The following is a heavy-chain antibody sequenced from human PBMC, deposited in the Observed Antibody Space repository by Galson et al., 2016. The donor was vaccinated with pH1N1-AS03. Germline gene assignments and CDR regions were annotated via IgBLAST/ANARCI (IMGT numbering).Heavy chain of an antibody. D-gene: IGHD1-26*01. V-gene: IGHV1-69*04. CDR1: GGSFSRYG. CDR3: ARSIVGTSQDAYGIDV. Sequence: SVKVSCKASGGSFSRYGISWVRQAPGQGLEWMGRIIPMYDIVNNAQKFQGRVTITADKSTSTVYMELSSLRSDNTPLYYCARSIVGTSQDAYGIDVWGQGTTVTVSS. J-gene: IGHJ6*02. CDR2: IIPMYDIV.